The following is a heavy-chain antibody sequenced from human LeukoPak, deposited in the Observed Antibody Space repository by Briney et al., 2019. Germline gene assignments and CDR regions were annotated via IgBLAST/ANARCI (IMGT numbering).Heavy chain of an antibody. CDR1: GFTFSNYW. J-gene: IGHJ5*02. D-gene: IGHD3-10*01. Sequence: GGSLRLSCAASGFTFSNYWMHWVRQAPGRGLVWVSRINSDGINTSYADSVKGRFTISRDNAKNTLNLQMNSLRAEDTAVYYCARDSGTTGEVKFDPWGQGTLVTVSS. CDR3: ARDSGTTGEVKFDP. V-gene: IGHV3-74*01. CDR2: INSDGINT.